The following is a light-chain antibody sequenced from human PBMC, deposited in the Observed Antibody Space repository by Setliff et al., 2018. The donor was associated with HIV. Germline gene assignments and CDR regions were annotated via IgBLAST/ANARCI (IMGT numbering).Light chain of an antibody. CDR1: SSDVGGYNY. CDR3: SSYTSSSTDIDV. CDR2: EVT. Sequence: QSVLTQPASVSGSPGQLITISCTGTSSDVGGYNYVSWYQQHPGKAPKLMIYEVTNRPSGVSNRFSGSKFGNTASLTISGLQADDEADYYCSSYTSSSTDIDVFGTGTKVTVL. V-gene: IGLV2-14*01. J-gene: IGLJ1*01.